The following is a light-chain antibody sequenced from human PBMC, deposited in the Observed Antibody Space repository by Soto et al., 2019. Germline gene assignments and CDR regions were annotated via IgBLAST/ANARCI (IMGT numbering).Light chain of an antibody. CDR3: QMYNNWVGT. Sequence: IAMTQSPATLSVSPGERATLSCRASQAISDNLAWYQHKPGQPPRLLIYAAATRATGVPARFSGSGSGADFTLTINSLQSEDFAVYYCQMYNNWVGTFGGGTKVDIK. J-gene: IGKJ4*01. V-gene: IGKV3-15*01. CDR1: QAISDN. CDR2: AAA.